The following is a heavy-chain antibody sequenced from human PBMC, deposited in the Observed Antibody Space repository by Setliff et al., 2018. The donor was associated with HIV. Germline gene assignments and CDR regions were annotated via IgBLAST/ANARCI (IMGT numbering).Heavy chain of an antibody. D-gene: IGHD3-22*01. V-gene: IGHV3-7*04. CDR2: IKQDGSEK. CDR1: GFTFSSCW. J-gene: IGHJ4*02. CDR3: ARGRGITLIAEFDY. Sequence: GGSLRLSCAASGFTFSSCWVTWVRQGPGKGLEWAANIKQDGSEKYYVDSVKGRFTISRDNGKNSLYLQMNSLRAEDTAVYYCARGRGITLIAEFDYWGQGTVVTVSS.